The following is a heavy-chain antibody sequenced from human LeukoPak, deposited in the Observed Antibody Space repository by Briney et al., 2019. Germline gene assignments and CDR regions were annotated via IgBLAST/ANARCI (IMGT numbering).Heavy chain of an antibody. V-gene: IGHV4-39*07. Sequence: SETLSLTCTVSGGSISISSYYWGWIRQPPGKGLEWIGSIHYSGITYYNPSLKSRVTISVDTSKNQFSLNLSSVTAADTAVYYCARTSNYWSPYFDYWGQGALVTVSS. CDR1: GGSISISSYY. CDR2: IHYSGIT. CDR3: ARTSNYWSPYFDY. J-gene: IGHJ4*02. D-gene: IGHD1-1*01.